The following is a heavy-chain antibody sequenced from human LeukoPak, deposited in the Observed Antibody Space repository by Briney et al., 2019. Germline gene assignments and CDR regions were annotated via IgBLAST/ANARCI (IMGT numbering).Heavy chain of an antibody. CDR2: IYYSGST. J-gene: IGHJ5*02. V-gene: IGHV4-59*12. CDR3: AGRIVVVPAAGFDP. CDR1: GGSISSYY. Sequence: SETLSLTCTVSGGSISSYYWSWIRQPPGKGLEWIGYIYYSGSTKYNPSLKSRVTMSVDTSKNQFSLKLSSVTAADTAVYYCAGRIVVVPAAGFDPWGQGTLVIVSS. D-gene: IGHD2-2*01.